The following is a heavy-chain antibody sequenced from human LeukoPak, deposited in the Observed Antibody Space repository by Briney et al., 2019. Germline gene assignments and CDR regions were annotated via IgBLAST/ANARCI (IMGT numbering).Heavy chain of an antibody. V-gene: IGHV3-64*01. J-gene: IGHJ3*02. CDR2: ISSNGGST. CDR1: GFTFSSYA. Sequence: GGSLRLSCAASGFTFSSYAMHWVCQAPGKGLEYVSAISSNGGSTYYANSVKGRFTISRDNSKNTLYLQMGSLRAEDMAVYYCARDSFADAFDIWGQGTMVTVSS. CDR3: ARDSFADAFDI. D-gene: IGHD3-16*01.